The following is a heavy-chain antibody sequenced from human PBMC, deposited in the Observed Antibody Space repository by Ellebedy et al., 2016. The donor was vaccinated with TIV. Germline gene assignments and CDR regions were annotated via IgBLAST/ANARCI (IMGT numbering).Heavy chain of an antibody. CDR1: GLTFSRYD. CDR2: IWYDGGTK. J-gene: IGHJ4*02. Sequence: GESLKISXATSGLTFSRYDMYWVRQAPGKGLEWVALIWYDGGTKYYADSVKGRFTISRDNAKNSLYLQMNSLRAEDTAVYYCARDVALGKWFGELQPFDYWGQGTLVTVSS. D-gene: IGHD3-10*01. V-gene: IGHV3-33*07. CDR3: ARDVALGKWFGELQPFDY.